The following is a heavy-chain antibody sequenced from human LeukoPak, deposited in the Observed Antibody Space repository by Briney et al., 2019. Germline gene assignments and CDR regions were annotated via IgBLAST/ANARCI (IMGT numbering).Heavy chain of an antibody. J-gene: IGHJ3*02. CDR1: GFTFSTYW. CDR2: IKQDASDK. CDR3: TSQSSSHAFEI. V-gene: IGHV3-7*05. Sequence: PGGSPRLSCAASGFTFSTYWMSWVRQAPGKGLEWVANIKQDASDKKYVDSVKGRFTISRDNAKNSMYLQMNSLRADDTAVYYCTSQSSSHAFEIWGQGTMVTVSS. D-gene: IGHD6-6*01.